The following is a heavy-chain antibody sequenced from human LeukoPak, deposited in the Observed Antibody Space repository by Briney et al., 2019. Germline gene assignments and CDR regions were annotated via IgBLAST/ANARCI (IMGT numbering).Heavy chain of an antibody. Sequence: GGSLRLSCAASGFTFSSYAMHWVRQAPGKGLEWVAVISYDGSNKYYADSVKGRFTISRDNSKNTLYLQMNSLRAEDTAVYYCAKDLVVITFGYWGQGTLVTVSS. CDR3: AKDLVVITFGY. J-gene: IGHJ4*02. CDR1: GFTFSSYA. CDR2: ISYDGSNK. V-gene: IGHV3-30-3*01. D-gene: IGHD3-22*01.